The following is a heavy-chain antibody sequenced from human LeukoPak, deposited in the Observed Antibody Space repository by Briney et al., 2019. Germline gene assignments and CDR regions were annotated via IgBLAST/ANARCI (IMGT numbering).Heavy chain of an antibody. D-gene: IGHD2-2*01. Sequence: ASVKVSCKASGHTFTSYGISWVRQAPGQGLEWMGWISAYNGNTNYAQKLQGRVTMTTDTSTSTAYMELRSLRSDDTAVYYCARDPRATTSDYYYGMDVWGQGTTVTASS. V-gene: IGHV1-18*01. CDR2: ISAYNGNT. CDR1: GHTFTSYG. CDR3: ARDPRATTSDYYYGMDV. J-gene: IGHJ6*02.